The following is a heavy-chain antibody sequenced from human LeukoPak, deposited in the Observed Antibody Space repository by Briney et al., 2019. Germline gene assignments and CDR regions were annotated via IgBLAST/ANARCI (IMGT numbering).Heavy chain of an antibody. CDR1: GWSFNDYY. V-gene: IGHV4-34*01. Sequence: SETLSLTCAAYGWSFNDYYWNWIRQPPGKGLEWIGEINARGDTNYNPSLKSRVTISADTSKKQFSLRLTSMIAADTALYYCARGQVPAARGYNWFDPWGQGTLVTVSS. CDR3: ARGQVPAARGYNWFDP. CDR2: INARGDT. D-gene: IGHD2-2*01. J-gene: IGHJ5*02.